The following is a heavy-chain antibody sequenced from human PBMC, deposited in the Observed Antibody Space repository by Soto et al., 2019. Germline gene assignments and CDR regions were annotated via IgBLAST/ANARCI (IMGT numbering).Heavy chain of an antibody. CDR1: GFTFSSYG. J-gene: IGHJ4*02. CDR2: IWYDGSNK. V-gene: IGHV3-33*01. CDR3: ATEGQKQWLAYKYYFDY. Sequence: QVQLVESGGGVVQPGRSLRLSCAASGFTFSSYGMHWVRQAPGKGLEWVAVIWYDGSNKYYADSVKGRFTISRDNSKNTLYLQMNSLRAEDTAVYYCATEGQKQWLAYKYYFDYWGQGTLVTVSS. D-gene: IGHD6-19*01.